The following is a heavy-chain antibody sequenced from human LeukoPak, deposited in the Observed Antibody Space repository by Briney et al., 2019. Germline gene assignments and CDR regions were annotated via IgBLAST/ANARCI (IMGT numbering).Heavy chain of an antibody. D-gene: IGHD5-18*01. CDR3: AKPDTARETAFDY. J-gene: IGHJ4*02. V-gene: IGHV3-23*01. Sequence: GGSLRLSCAASGFTFSSYAMSWVRQAPGKGLEWGAAISGSGGSTYYADSVKGLFTIPRDNSKNTLYLQMNSLRAGDTAVYYCAKPDTARETAFDYWGQGTLVTVSS. CDR1: GFTFSSYA. CDR2: ISGSGGST.